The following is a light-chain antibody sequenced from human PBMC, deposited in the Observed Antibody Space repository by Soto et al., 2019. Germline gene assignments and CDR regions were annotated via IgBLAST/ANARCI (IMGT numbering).Light chain of an antibody. V-gene: IGLV2-14*01. CDR3: SSYTSSSTLV. CDR1: SSDVGGYNY. CDR2: EVS. Sequence: QSALTQPASVSGSPGQSITISCTGTSSDVGGYNYVSWYQQHPGKAPKLMIYEVSNRPSRVSNRFSGSKSGNTASLTISGLQAEDEADYYCSSYTSSSTLVFGGGTKVTVL. J-gene: IGLJ2*01.